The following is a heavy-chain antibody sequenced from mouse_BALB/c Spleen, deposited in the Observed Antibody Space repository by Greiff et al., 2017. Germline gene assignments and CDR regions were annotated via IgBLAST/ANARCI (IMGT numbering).Heavy chain of an antibody. CDR3: SRVNWEGYYAMDY. J-gene: IGHJ4*01. CDR2: ISSGGSYT. Sequence: EVQLQQSGGGLVQPGGSLKLSCAASGFTFSSYTMSWVRQTPEERLEWVATISSGGSYTYYPDSVKGRFTISRDNAKNTLYLQMSSLKSEDTAMYYCSRVNWEGYYAMDYWGQGTSVTVSS. D-gene: IGHD4-1*01. CDR1: GFTFSSYT. V-gene: IGHV5-6-4*01.